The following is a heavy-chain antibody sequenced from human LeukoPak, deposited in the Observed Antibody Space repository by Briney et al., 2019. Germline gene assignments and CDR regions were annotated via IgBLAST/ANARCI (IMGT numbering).Heavy chain of an antibody. CDR1: GFTLSSYS. V-gene: IGHV3-21*01. CDR2: ISSSSYI. J-gene: IGHJ4*02. Sequence: GGSLRLSCAASGFTLSSYSMNWVRQAPGKGLEWVSSISSSSYIQYADSVKGRFTISRDNAANSLYLQMNSLTAEDTAVYYCASSRYYFDSSGYYPDYWGQGTLVTVS. CDR3: ASSRYYFDSSGYYPDY. D-gene: IGHD3-22*01.